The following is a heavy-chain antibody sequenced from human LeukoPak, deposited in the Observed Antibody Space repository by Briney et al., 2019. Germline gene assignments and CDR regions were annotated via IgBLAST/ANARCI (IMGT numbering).Heavy chain of an antibody. CDR3: ARAEVAAPES. Sequence: SVKVSCKASGGTFSSYTISWVRQAPGQGLEWMGRITPILGIANYAQKFQGRVTITADKSTSTAYMELSSLRSEDTAVYYCARAEVAAPESWGQGTLVTVSS. J-gene: IGHJ4*02. CDR2: ITPILGIA. D-gene: IGHD2-15*01. V-gene: IGHV1-69*02. CDR1: GGTFSSYT.